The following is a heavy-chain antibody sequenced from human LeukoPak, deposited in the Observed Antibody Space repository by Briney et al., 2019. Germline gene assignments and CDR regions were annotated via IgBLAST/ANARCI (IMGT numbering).Heavy chain of an antibody. CDR2: IKAKAHGGTI. J-gene: IGHJ4*02. CDR1: GLTFSSYW. V-gene: IGHV3-15*01. Sequence: GGSLRLSCAASGLTFSSYWMHWVRQAPGKGLEWVGRIKAKAHGGTIEYAAPVKGRFTISRDDSKNTLYLQMNSLKTEDTAVYYCTTDGVGVEGATYDNWGQGTLVSVSS. CDR3: TTDGVGVEGATYDN. D-gene: IGHD1-26*01.